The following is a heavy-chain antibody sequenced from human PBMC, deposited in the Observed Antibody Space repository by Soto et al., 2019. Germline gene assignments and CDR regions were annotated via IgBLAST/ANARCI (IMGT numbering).Heavy chain of an antibody. Sequence: QVQLVESGGGVVQPGRSLRLSCAASGFTFSSYAMHWVRQAPGKGLEWVAVISYDGSNKYYADSVKGRFTISRDNSKNTLYLQMNSLRAEDTAVYYCARDWDDDILTCGPFGYWGQGTLVTFSS. CDR2: ISYDGSNK. D-gene: IGHD3-9*01. CDR3: ARDWDDDILTCGPFGY. V-gene: IGHV3-30-3*01. J-gene: IGHJ4*02. CDR1: GFTFSSYA.